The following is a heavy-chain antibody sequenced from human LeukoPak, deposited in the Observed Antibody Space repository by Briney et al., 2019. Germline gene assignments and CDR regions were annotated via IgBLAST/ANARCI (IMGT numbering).Heavy chain of an antibody. J-gene: IGHJ4*02. CDR3: AGAPVGTTGLD. D-gene: IGHD1-7*01. V-gene: IGHV3-66*01. CDR1: GVTVSSNN. CDR2: IYSGDNT. Sequence: GGSLSLSCAASGVTVSSNNRSRVRPAPGKGLGWVSVIYSGDNTYYADSVKGRFTISRHNSKNPLYLQRNSLRDEDTAGYYCAGAPVGTTGLDWGQGALVTVSS.